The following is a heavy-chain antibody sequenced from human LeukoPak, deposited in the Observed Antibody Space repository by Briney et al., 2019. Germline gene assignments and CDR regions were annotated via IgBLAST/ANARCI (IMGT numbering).Heavy chain of an antibody. CDR2: ISSNGGST. V-gene: IGHV3-64D*06. D-gene: IGHD4-17*01. J-gene: IGHJ5*02. CDR1: GFTFSTHA. Sequence: PGGSLRLSCSASGFTFSTHAMYCVRQAPGKGLEYVSGISSNGGSTNYADSVKGRFTISRDNSKNTLYLQMSSLRAEDTAVYYCVKSDRPDYADFGLGSWGQGTLVTVSS. CDR3: VKSDRPDYADFGLGS.